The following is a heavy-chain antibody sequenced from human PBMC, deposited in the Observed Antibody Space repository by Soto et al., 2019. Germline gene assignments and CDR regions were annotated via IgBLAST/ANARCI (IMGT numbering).Heavy chain of an antibody. Sequence: SETLSLTCGVYNGSFMGYYWTWVRQPLGKGLEWIGEINHFGSPNYNPSLKSRVAISIDTSKHQFSLSLRSLTAADTAVYYCASLNGGRFLDKGDYWGQGILVTVSS. CDR3: ASLNGGRFLDKGDY. V-gene: IGHV4-34*01. D-gene: IGHD3-3*01. CDR1: NGSFMGYY. J-gene: IGHJ4*02. CDR2: INHFGSP.